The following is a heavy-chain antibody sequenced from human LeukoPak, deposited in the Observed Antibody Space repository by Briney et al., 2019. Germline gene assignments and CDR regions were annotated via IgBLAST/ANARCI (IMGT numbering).Heavy chain of an antibody. CDR1: GFTFSSYS. CDR2: ISSSGTYK. Sequence: GGSLRLSCAVSGFTFSSYSMSWVRQAPGKGLEWVSSISSSGTYKYYADSVKGRFTISRDNAKNSLYLQVNSLRAEDTAVYYCVKGAYDSLYSYGNFWGQGTLVTVSS. V-gene: IGHV3-21*01. D-gene: IGHD5-18*01. CDR3: VKGAYDSLYSYGNF. J-gene: IGHJ4*02.